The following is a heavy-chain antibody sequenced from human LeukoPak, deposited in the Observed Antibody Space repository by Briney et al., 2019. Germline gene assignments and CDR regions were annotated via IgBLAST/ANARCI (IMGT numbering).Heavy chain of an antibody. CDR2: IYYSGST. J-gene: IGHJ5*02. Sequence: SETLSLTCTVSGGSISGSSYYWGWIRQPPGKGLEWIGSIYYSGSTYYNPSLKSRVTISVDTSKNQFSLKLSSVTAADTAVYYCARRLGVGNWFDPWGQGTLVTVSS. CDR1: GGSISGSSYY. V-gene: IGHV4-39*01. D-gene: IGHD3-16*01. CDR3: ARRLGVGNWFDP.